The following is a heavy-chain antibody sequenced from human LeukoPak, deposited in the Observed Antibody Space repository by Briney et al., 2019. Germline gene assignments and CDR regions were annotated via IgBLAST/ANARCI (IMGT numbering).Heavy chain of an antibody. J-gene: IGHJ5*02. CDR3: ARWQYTISFGWFDP. Sequence: MPSETLSLTCTLSGGSISSRYWSWIRQPPGKGLEWIGSIYYSGGTNYNPSLQGRVSISVDTSKIQFSLRLSSVTAADTAVYYCARWQYTISFGWFDPWGQGTLVTVSS. D-gene: IGHD6-6*01. CDR1: GGSISSRY. V-gene: IGHV4-59*08. CDR2: IYYSGGT.